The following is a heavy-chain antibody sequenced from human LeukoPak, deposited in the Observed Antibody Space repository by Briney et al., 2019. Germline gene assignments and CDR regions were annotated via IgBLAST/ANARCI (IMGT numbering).Heavy chain of an antibody. Sequence: ASVKVSCKASGYTFTSYDINWVRQATGQGLEWMGWMNPNSGNTGYAQKFQGRVTMTRNTSISTAYMELSSLRSEDTAVYYCARRSDYRYSSGWYISTDFDYWGQGTLVTVSS. CDR3: ARRSDYRYSSGWYISTDFDY. CDR2: MNPNSGNT. V-gene: IGHV1-8*01. J-gene: IGHJ4*02. CDR1: GYTFTSYD. D-gene: IGHD6-19*01.